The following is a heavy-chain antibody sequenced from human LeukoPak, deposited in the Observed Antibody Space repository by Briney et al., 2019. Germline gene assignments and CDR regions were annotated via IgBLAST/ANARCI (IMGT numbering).Heavy chain of an antibody. Sequence: SQTLSLTCTVSGGSISSGSYYWSWIRQPAGKGLEWIGRIYTSGSTNYNPSLKSRVTISVDTSKNRFSLKLSSVTAADTAVYYCARVSGGTRDYWGQGTLVTVSS. J-gene: IGHJ4*02. CDR2: IYTSGST. V-gene: IGHV4-61*02. CDR1: GGSISSGSYY. D-gene: IGHD2-15*01. CDR3: ARVSGGTRDY.